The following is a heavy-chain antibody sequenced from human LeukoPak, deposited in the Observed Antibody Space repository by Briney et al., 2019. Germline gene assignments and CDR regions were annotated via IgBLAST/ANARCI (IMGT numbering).Heavy chain of an antibody. D-gene: IGHD4-17*01. CDR2: ISSSGSSI. V-gene: IGHV3-48*03. CDR3: ARGAKSGDYFDY. Sequence: GGSLRLSCAASGFTFSSYEMKWVRQAPGKGLEWVSYISSSGSSIFYADSVKGRFTISRDNAENSLYLQMNRLRAEDTAAYYCARGAKSGDYFDYWGQGTLVTVSS. J-gene: IGHJ4*02. CDR1: GFTFSSYE.